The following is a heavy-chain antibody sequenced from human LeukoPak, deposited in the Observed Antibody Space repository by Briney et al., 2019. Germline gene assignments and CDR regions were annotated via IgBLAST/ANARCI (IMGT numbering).Heavy chain of an antibody. CDR3: AKGLRAQQWLSFDY. J-gene: IGHJ4*02. D-gene: IGHD5-18*01. CDR2: IIPIFGTA. Sequence: GSSVKVSCKASGGTFSSYAISWVRQAPGQGLEWMGGIIPIFGTANYAQKFQGRVTITADESTSTAYMELSSLRSEDTAVYYCAKGLRAQQWLSFDYWGQGTLVTVSS. V-gene: IGHV1-69*01. CDR1: GGTFSSYA.